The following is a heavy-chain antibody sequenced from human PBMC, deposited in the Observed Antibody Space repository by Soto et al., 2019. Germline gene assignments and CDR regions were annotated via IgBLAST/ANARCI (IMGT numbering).Heavy chain of an antibody. J-gene: IGHJ4*02. CDR2: IRGTGGTT. CDR3: ARKGGSFYGPFDY. D-gene: IGHD1-26*01. CDR1: GFTFSDYA. Sequence: GGSLRLSCAASGFTFSDYAMSWVRQAPGKGLEWVSTIRGTGGTTYYADSVKGRFTISRDNSKNTLYLQMNSLRAEDAAIYYCARKGGSFYGPFDYWGQGTLVTVSS. V-gene: IGHV3-23*01.